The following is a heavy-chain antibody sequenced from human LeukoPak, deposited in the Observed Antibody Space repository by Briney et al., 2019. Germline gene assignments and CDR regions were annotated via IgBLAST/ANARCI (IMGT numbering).Heavy chain of an antibody. J-gene: IGHJ5*02. CDR3: AKDAGFDP. Sequence: GGSLRLSCAASGFTFSSYGMHWVRQAPGKGLEWVAVISYDGSNKYYADSVKGRFTISRDNSKNTLYLQMNSLRAEDTAVYHCAKDAGFDPWGQGTLVTVSS. V-gene: IGHV3-30*18. CDR1: GFTFSSYG. CDR2: ISYDGSNK.